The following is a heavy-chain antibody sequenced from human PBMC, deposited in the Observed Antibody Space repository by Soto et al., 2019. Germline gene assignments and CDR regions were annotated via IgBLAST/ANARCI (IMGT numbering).Heavy chain of an antibody. CDR3: ANLVASRYDSSGYMVD. J-gene: IGHJ4*02. Sequence: PGGSLRLSCAASGFTFSSYAMSWVRQAPGKGLEWVSAISGSGGSTYYADSVKGRFTISRDNSKNTLYLQMNSLRAEDTAVYYCANLVASRYDSSGYMVDWGQGTLVTVSS. CDR1: GFTFSSYA. D-gene: IGHD3-22*01. V-gene: IGHV3-23*01. CDR2: ISGSGGST.